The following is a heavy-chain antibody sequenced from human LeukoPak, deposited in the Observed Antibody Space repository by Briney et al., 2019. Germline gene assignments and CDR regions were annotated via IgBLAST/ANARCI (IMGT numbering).Heavy chain of an antibody. CDR2: IYYSGST. CDR1: GGSISSGDYY. Sequence: SETLSLTCTVSGGSISSGDYYWSWIRQPPGKGLEWIGYIYYSGSTYYNPSLKSRVTISVDTSKNRFSLKLNSVTAADTAVYYCARVGKMVYCGGDCYRPSWFDPWGQGTLVTVSS. CDR3: ARVGKMVYCGGDCYRPSWFDP. D-gene: IGHD2-21*01. V-gene: IGHV4-30-4*08. J-gene: IGHJ5*02.